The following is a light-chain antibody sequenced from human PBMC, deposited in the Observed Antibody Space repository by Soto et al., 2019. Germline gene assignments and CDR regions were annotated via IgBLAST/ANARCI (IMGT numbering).Light chain of an antibody. CDR2: DAS. J-gene: IGKJ5*01. Sequence: ETVITQSPAPLSVSPGEGATLSFRASQSVSSNLAWYQQKPGQAPRLLIYDASNRATGIPARFSGSGSGTDFTLTISSLEPEDFAVYYCQQRSNWQGATFGGGTRLEIK. CDR1: QSVSSN. CDR3: QQRSNWQGAT. V-gene: IGKV3D-11*02.